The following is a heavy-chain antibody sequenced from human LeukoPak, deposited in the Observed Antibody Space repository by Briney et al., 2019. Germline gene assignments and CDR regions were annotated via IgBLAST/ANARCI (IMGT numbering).Heavy chain of an antibody. V-gene: IGHV5-51*01. CDR1: GYSFTSYW. CDR3: ARSPAVAGDVGAFDI. J-gene: IGHJ3*02. CDR2: IYPGDSDT. Sequence: GESLKISCKGSGYSFTSYWIGWVRQMPGKGLEWMGIIYPGDSDTRYSPSFQGQVTISADKSISTAYLQWSSLKASDTAMYYCARSPAVAGDVGAFDIWGQGTMVTVSS. D-gene: IGHD6-19*01.